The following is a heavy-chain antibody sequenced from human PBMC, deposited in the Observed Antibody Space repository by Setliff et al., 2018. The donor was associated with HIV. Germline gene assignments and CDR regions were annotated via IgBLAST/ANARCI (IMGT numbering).Heavy chain of an antibody. CDR3: ARQSAETVSSRWFVNGAFGM. V-gene: IGHV4-59*08. CDR2: IYYSGKS. D-gene: IGHD6-13*01. CDR1: DDSINTHY. Sequence: NPSETLSLTCMISDDSINTHYWSWIRQPPGKGLEWIGYIYYSGKSNYNPSLQSRVTMSVDTSKSQVSLSLKSVTAADTAVYYCARQSAETVSSRWFVNGAFGMWGLGTMVTVSS. J-gene: IGHJ3*02.